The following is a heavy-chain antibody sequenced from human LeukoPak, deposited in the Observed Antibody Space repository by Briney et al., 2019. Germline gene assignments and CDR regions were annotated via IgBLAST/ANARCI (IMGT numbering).Heavy chain of an antibody. CDR3: ARDVGDEGNY. CDR1: GFTVSSRY. D-gene: IGHD3-16*01. Sequence: GGSLRLSCAASGFTVSSRYMSWVRQAPGKGLEWVSVIYSGGSTYYADSVKGRFTISRDNSKNTLYLQMSSLRTADTAVYYCARDVGDEGNYWGQGTLVTVSS. J-gene: IGHJ4*02. CDR2: IYSGGST. V-gene: IGHV3-53*01.